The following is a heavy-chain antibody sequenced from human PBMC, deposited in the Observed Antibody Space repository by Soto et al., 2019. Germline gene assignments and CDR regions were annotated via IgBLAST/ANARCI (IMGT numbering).Heavy chain of an antibody. Sequence: SGTLSLTCAVSGGSFTSNNWWTWVRQPPGQGLEWIGEIYRTGSTNYNPSLKSRVTISLDKSENQFSLKVTSLTAADTAVYYCASRDPGTSVDYWGQGTLVTVSS. CDR1: GGSFTSNNW. CDR2: IYRTGST. V-gene: IGHV4-4*02. D-gene: IGHD1-7*01. J-gene: IGHJ4*02. CDR3: ASRDPGTSVDY.